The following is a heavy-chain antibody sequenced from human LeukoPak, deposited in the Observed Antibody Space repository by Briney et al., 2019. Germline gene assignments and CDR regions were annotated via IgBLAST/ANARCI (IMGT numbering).Heavy chain of an antibody. D-gene: IGHD3-10*01. Sequence: GGSLRLSCAASGFTFTSYSMNWVRQAPGKGLEWVSSISSSSSYIYYADSVKGRFTISRDYAKDSLYLQMNSLRAEDTAVYYCARDRVLLWFGELTYYGMDVWGKGTTVTVSS. V-gene: IGHV3-21*01. CDR2: ISSSSSYI. J-gene: IGHJ6*04. CDR3: ARDRVLLWFGELTYYGMDV. CDR1: GFTFTSYS.